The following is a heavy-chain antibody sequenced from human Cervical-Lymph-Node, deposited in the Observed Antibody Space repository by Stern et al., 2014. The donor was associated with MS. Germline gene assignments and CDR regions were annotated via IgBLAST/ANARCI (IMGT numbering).Heavy chain of an antibody. CDR1: GYTFTGYY. D-gene: IGHD3-10*01. V-gene: IGHV1-2*06. J-gene: IGHJ4*02. Sequence: QVQLVQSGAEVKKPGASVKVSCKASGYTFTGYYMHWVRQAPGQGLEWMGRINRDSGGTDYAQKVQGRVTITRDTSISTAYMELSRLRSDDTAMYYCARSAARGPYFGDLLDAFDYWGQGTLVTVSS. CDR3: ARSAARGPYFGDLLDAFDY. CDR2: INRDSGGT.